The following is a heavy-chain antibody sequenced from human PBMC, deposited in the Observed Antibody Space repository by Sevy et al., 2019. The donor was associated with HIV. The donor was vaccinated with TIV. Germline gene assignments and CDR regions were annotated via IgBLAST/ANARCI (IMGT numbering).Heavy chain of an antibody. Sequence: GGSLRLSCAASGFTFSSYSMNWVRQAPGKGLEWVSYISSSRSTIYYADSGKGRFTISRDNAKNSLYLQMNSLRAEETAVYYCARDRCSSTSCYRDYYYGMDVWGQGTTVTVSS. CDR3: ARDRCSSTSCYRDYYYGMDV. CDR1: GFTFSSYS. D-gene: IGHD2-2*02. V-gene: IGHV3-48*01. J-gene: IGHJ6*02. CDR2: ISSSRSTI.